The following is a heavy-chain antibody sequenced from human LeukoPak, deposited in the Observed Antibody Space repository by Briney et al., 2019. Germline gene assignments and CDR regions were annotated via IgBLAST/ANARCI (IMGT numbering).Heavy chain of an antibody. CDR3: ARELPKGDLSPFDI. D-gene: IGHD3-10*01. J-gene: IGHJ3*02. V-gene: IGHV4-39*07. Sequence: PSETLSLTCTVSGGSISSSSYYWGWIRQPPGKGLEWIGSIYYSGSTYYNPSLKSRVTISVDTSKNQFSLKLSSVTAADTAVYYCARELPKGDLSPFDIWGQGTMVTVSS. CDR1: GGSISSSSYY. CDR2: IYYSGST.